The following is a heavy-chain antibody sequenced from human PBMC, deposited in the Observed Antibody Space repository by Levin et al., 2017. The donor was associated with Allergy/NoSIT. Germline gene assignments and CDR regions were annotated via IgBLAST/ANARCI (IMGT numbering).Heavy chain of an antibody. D-gene: IGHD4-17*01. CDR2: ISSSSSYI. J-gene: IGHJ6*02. Sequence: LSLTCAASGFTFSSYSMNWVRQAPGKGLEWVSSISSSSSYIYYADSVKGRFTISRDNAKNSLYLQMNSLRAEDTAVYYCARVDRYGDYDAPRYYYYYGMDVWGQGTTVTVSS. CDR1: GFTFSSYS. V-gene: IGHV3-21*01. CDR3: ARVDRYGDYDAPRYYYYYGMDV.